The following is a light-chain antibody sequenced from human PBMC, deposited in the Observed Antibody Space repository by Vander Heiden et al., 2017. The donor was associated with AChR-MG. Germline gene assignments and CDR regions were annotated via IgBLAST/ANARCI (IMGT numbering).Light chain of an antibody. Sequence: QSALTQPASVSGSPGQPITISCNGTNSDVGGYNFVSWYQHHPGRVPKLIVYEVTKRPSGASPRFSGSKSGNTATLTISGLQAEDEADYYCLSYTSATTLLFGEGTKVTVL. CDR3: LSYTSATTLL. J-gene: IGLJ2*01. CDR1: NSDVGGYNF. CDR2: EVT. V-gene: IGLV2-14*01.